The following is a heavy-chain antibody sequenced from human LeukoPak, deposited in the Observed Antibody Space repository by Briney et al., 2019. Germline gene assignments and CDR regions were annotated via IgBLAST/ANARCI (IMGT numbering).Heavy chain of an antibody. CDR1: GGSISSYY. V-gene: IGHV4-59*01. J-gene: IGHJ4*02. CDR2: IYYSGST. CDR3: ASGYSSGWYRY. Sequence: PSETLSLTCTVSGGSISSYYWSWIRQPPGKGLEWIGYIYYSGSTNYSPSLKSRVTISVDTSKNQFSLKLSSVTAADTAVYYCASGYSSGWYRYWGQGTLVTVSS. D-gene: IGHD6-19*01.